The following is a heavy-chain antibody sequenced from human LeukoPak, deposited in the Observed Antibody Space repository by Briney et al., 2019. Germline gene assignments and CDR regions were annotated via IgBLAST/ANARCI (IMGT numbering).Heavy chain of an antibody. Sequence: GGSLRLSCAASGFTFSSYEMNWVRQAPGKGLEWVSYISSSGSTIYYADSVKGRFTISRDNAKKSLYLQMNSLRAEDTAVYYCARDEYIHGDLTNFDSWGQGTLVIVSS. CDR2: ISSSGSTI. CDR1: GFTFSSYE. D-gene: IGHD4-17*01. J-gene: IGHJ4*02. V-gene: IGHV3-48*03. CDR3: ARDEYIHGDLTNFDS.